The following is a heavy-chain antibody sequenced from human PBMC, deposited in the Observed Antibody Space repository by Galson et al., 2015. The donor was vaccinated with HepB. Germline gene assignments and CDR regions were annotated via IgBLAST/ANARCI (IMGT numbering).Heavy chain of an antibody. J-gene: IGHJ6*02. CDR1: GFTFRDYS. V-gene: IGHV3-49*04. CDR2: VRAKRYGGTI. D-gene: IGHD2-15*01. Sequence: SLRLSCASSGFTFRDYSISWVRQAAGKGLEWVGFVRAKRYGGTIQYAASVKGRFTISRDDSKNIAYLEMNNLETEDTAVYYCTRNIVAAGDVYYYGMDVWGQGTTVIVSS. CDR3: TRNIVAAGDVYYYGMDV.